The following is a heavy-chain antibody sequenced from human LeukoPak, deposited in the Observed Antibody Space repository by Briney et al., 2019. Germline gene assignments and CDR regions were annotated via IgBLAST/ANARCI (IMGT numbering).Heavy chain of an antibody. V-gene: IGHV3-30*04. CDR1: GFTFSSYA. Sequence: PGGSLRLSCAASGFTFSSYAMHWVRQAPGKGLEWVAVISYDGSNKYYADSVKGRFTISRDNSKNTLYLRMNSLRAEDTAVYYCARDGRVLWFGEPGGFDYWGQGTLVTVSS. D-gene: IGHD3-10*01. CDR3: ARDGRVLWFGEPGGFDY. J-gene: IGHJ4*02. CDR2: ISYDGSNK.